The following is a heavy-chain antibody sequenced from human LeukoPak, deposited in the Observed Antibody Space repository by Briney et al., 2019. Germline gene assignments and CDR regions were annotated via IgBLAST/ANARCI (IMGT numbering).Heavy chain of an antibody. CDR2: IYHSGST. CDR3: AREEGY. V-gene: IGHV4-38-2*02. J-gene: IGHJ4*02. Sequence: SETLSLTCTVSGYSISSGYYWGWIRQPPGKGLEWIGSIYHSGSTYYNPSLKSRVTISVDTSKNQFSLKLSSVTAADTAVYYCAREEGYWGQGTLVTVSS. CDR1: GYSISSGYY.